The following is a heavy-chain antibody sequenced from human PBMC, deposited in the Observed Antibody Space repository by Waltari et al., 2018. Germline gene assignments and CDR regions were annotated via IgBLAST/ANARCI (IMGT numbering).Heavy chain of an antibody. J-gene: IGHJ4*02. D-gene: IGHD5-12*01. CDR1: GFTLSSYS. CDR2: ISSSSSYI. CDR3: ARDLRRDGYTH. Sequence: EVQLVESGGGLVKPGGSLRLSCAASGFTLSSYSMNWDRQAPGKGLEWVSSISSSSSYIYYADSVKGRFTISRDNAKNSLYLQMNSLRAEDTAVYYCARDLRRDGYTHWGQGTLVTVSS. V-gene: IGHV3-21*01.